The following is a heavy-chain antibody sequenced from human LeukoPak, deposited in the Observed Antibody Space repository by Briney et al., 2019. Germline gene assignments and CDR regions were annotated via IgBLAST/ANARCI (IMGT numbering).Heavy chain of an antibody. CDR2: IWHDGSNK. D-gene: IGHD5-24*01. Sequence: GRSLRLSCAASGFTFSSYGMHWVRQAPGKGLEWVAVIWHDGSNKYYADSVKGRFTISRDNSKNTLYLQMNSLRAEDTAVYYCARAEGDGYNYQDYWGQGTLVTVSS. CDR3: ARAEGDGYNYQDY. V-gene: IGHV3-33*01. CDR1: GFTFSSYG. J-gene: IGHJ4*02.